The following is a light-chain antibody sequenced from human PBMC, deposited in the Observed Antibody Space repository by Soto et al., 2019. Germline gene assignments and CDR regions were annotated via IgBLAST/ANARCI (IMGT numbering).Light chain of an antibody. V-gene: IGLV1-40*01. CDR1: SSNIGAGYD. CDR2: GSS. J-gene: IGLJ1*01. CDR3: QSYDSSLSGYV. Sequence: QSVLTQPPSASGAPGQRVTISCTGSSSNIGAGYDVHWYQQLPGTAPKVLIYGSSYQPSGVPDRFSGSKSGTSASLAITGLQAEDEADYYCQSYDSSLSGYVFGTWTKVTVL.